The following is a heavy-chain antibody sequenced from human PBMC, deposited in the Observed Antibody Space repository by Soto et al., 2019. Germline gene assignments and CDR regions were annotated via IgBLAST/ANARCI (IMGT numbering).Heavy chain of an antibody. Sequence: PGGSMRLSCAASGFTFSSYGMHWVRQAPGKGLEWVAVIWYDGSNKYYADSVKGRFTISRDNSKNTLYLQMNSLRAEDTAVYYCARDLYSSSWPFFDPWGQGTLVTVSS. CDR3: ARDLYSSSWPFFDP. CDR1: GFTFSSYG. J-gene: IGHJ5*02. CDR2: IWYDGSNK. V-gene: IGHV3-33*01. D-gene: IGHD6-13*01.